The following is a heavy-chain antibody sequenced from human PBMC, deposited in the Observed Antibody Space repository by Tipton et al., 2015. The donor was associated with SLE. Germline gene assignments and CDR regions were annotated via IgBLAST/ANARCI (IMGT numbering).Heavy chain of an antibody. CDR2: IYHSGST. CDR3: ARGVRGTGAWHMDV. J-gene: IGHJ6*02. V-gene: IGHV4-30-2*01. Sequence: TLSLTCAVSGGSISSGGLSWSWIRHPPGKGLEWIGFIYHSGSTYYNPSLKSRVTISVDRSKNQFSLKLSSVTAADTAVYFCARGVRGTGAWHMDVWGQGTTVTVSS. D-gene: IGHD3-10*01. CDR1: GGSISSGGLS.